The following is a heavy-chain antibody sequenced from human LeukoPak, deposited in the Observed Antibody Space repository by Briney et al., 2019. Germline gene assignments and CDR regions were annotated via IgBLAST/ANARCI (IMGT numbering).Heavy chain of an antibody. CDR2: MNPNSGNT. CDR1: GYTFTSYD. J-gene: IGHJ4*02. D-gene: IGHD3-10*01. CDR3: AKRLLPRGGMVRGAIGGFDY. Sequence: GASVKVSCKASGYTFTSYDINWVRQATGQGLEWMGWMNPNSGNTGYAQKFQGRVTMTRNTSISTAYMELSSLRSEDTAVYYCAKRLLPRGGMVRGAIGGFDYWGQGTLVTVSS. V-gene: IGHV1-8*01.